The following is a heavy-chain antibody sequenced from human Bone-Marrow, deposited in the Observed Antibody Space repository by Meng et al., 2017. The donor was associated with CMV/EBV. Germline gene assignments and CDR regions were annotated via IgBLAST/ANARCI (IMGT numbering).Heavy chain of an antibody. CDR2: ISSSGSTI. CDR1: GFTFSSYE. Sequence: GESLKIFCAASGFTFSSYEMNWVRQAPGKGLEWVSYISSSGSTIYYADSVKGRFTISRDNAKNSLYLQMNSLRAEDTAVYYCARDGNIVVVPAFYYYGMDVWGQGTTVTVSS. D-gene: IGHD2-2*01. V-gene: IGHV3-48*03. CDR3: ARDGNIVVVPAFYYYGMDV. J-gene: IGHJ6*02.